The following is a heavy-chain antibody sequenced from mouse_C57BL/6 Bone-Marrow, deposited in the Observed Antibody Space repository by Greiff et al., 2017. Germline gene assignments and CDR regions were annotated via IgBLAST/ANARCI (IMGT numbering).Heavy chain of an antibody. V-gene: IGHV1-69*01. D-gene: IGHD2-3*01. Sequence: VQLQQPGAELVMPGASVKLSCKASGYTFTSYWMHWVKQRPGQGLEWIGEIDPSDSYTNYKQKFKGKSTLTVDKSSSTAYMQLSSLTSEDSAVYYCAREGYDDPWFAYWGQGTLVTVSA. CDR2: IDPSDSYT. CDR1: GYTFTSYW. CDR3: AREGYDDPWFAY. J-gene: IGHJ3*01.